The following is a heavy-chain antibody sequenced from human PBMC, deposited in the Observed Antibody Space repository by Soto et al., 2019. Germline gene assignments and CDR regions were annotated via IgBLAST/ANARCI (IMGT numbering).Heavy chain of an antibody. J-gene: IGHJ6*01. D-gene: IGHD2-2*01. CDR3: ARVQSTSWGYYYAVDV. CDR2: ISYSGST. V-gene: IGHV4-59*01. Sequence: QVQLQESGPGLVKPSETLSLTCRISGGSISSYYWNWIRQAPGRGLEWIGFISYSGSTNYNPALTSRVTISVDTSKDQISLRLKSVTAADTAVYYCARVQSTSWGYYYAVDVWGQGTTVTVSS. CDR1: GGSISSYY.